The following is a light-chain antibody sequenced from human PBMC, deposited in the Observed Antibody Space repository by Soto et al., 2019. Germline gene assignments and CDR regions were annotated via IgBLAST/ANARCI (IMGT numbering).Light chain of an antibody. CDR1: SSDVGAYNY. CDR2: EVS. Sequence: QSALTQPPSASGSPGQSVTISCTGTSSDVGAYNYVSWYQQHPGKAPKLMIYEVSKRPSGVPDRFSGSKSGNTASLTVSGLQAEDEADYYCSSYAASNNFVFGTGTRSP. V-gene: IGLV2-8*01. J-gene: IGLJ1*01. CDR3: SSYAASNNFV.